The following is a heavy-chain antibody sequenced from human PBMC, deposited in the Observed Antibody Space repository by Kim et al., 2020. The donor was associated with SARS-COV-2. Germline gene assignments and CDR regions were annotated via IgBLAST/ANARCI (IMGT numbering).Heavy chain of an antibody. Sequence: GGSLRLSCTASGFTFGDYAMSWFRQAPGKGLEWVGFIRSKAYGGTTEYAASVKGRFTISRDDSKSIAYLQMNSLKTEDTAVYYCTGEGYCSGGSSLAIDYWGQGTLVTVSS. D-gene: IGHD2-15*01. J-gene: IGHJ4*02. CDR1: GFTFGDYA. CDR3: TGEGYCSGGSSLAIDY. V-gene: IGHV3-49*03. CDR2: IRSKAYGGTT.